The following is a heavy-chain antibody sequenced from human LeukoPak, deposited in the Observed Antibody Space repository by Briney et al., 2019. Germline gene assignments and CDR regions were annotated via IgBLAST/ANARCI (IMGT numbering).Heavy chain of an antibody. V-gene: IGHV3-23*01. Sequence: PGGSLRLSCAASGFTFSNSAMSWVRQAPGKGLEWVSAISGSGSNTYYADSVKGRFIISRDTSKNTLYLQVNSLRAEDTALYYCAKAIVGVSGLGYWGQGTLVTVSS. CDR1: GFTFSNSA. CDR3: AKAIVGVSGLGY. CDR2: ISGSGSNT. J-gene: IGHJ4*02. D-gene: IGHD1-26*01.